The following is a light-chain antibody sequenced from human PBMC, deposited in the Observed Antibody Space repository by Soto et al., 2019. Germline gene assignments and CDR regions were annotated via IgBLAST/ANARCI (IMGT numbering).Light chain of an antibody. V-gene: IGKV3-15*01. CDR1: QSISSS. CDR3: QQYNNWPPIT. Sequence: EIVMTQSPATLSVSPGEGVTLSCSASQSISSSLAWYQQIPGQAPRLLIYGASTRATGVPARFSGSGSGTEFTLTISSLRPEDFAVYFCQQYNNWPPITFGQGTRLEIK. J-gene: IGKJ5*01. CDR2: GAS.